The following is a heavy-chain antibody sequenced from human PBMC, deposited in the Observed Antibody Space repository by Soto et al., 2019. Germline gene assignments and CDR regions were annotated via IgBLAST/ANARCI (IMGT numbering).Heavy chain of an antibody. D-gene: IGHD6-13*01. CDR2: IKQDGSEK. CDR3: ASESLAEAAAGP. J-gene: IGHJ5*02. CDR1: GFTFSSYL. V-gene: IGHV3-7*01. Sequence: GGSLRLSCAASGFTFSSYLMSWVRQAPGKGLEWVANIKQDGSEKYYVDSVKGRLTISRDNAKNSLYLQMNSLRAEDTAVYYCASESLAEAAAGPWGQGTLVTAPQ.